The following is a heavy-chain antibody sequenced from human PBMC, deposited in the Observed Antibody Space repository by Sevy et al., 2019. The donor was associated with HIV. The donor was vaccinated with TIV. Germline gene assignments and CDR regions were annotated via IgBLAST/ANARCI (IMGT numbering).Heavy chain of an antibody. CDR3: ARGARGTLPAFYYYGWDV. V-gene: IGHV5-51*01. Sequence: GESLKISCKGSGYRFSDYWIAWVRHMPGKGLEWMGIIYPGDSDSRYSPSFQGQVTISADKSINTAYLQWGTLKASDTAMYYCARGARGTLPAFYYYGWDVWGQGTTVTVSS. CDR2: IYPGDSDS. CDR1: GYRFSDYW. J-gene: IGHJ6*02. D-gene: IGHD1-1*01.